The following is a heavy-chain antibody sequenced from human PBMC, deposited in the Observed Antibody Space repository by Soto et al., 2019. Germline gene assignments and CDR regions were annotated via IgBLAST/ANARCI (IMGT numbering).Heavy chain of an antibody. CDR3: AREDSYGWSGESLNV. J-gene: IGHJ6*02. CDR2: LDQSGGT. Sequence: SETLSLTCAVVGDSLRGQSWNWIRQSPGKGLEWIGELDQSGGTNYNPSLKSRAIISDDTSKNQFSLTLTSVTAADTAVYYCAREDSYGWSGESLNVCVQRTTVTVSS. V-gene: IGHV4-34*01. D-gene: IGHD6-19*01. CDR1: GDSLRGQS.